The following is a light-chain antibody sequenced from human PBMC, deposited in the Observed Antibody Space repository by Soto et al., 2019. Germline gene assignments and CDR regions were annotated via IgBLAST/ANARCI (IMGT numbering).Light chain of an antibody. V-gene: IGKV3-20*01. Sequence: EIVLTQSPGTLSLSPGERATLSCRASQSVSSSYLAWYQQKPGQAPRLLIYGASSRASGIPDRFSSSGSGTDFTLTISRLEPEDFPVYYCQQYGSSPQTFGQGTKVEVK. J-gene: IGKJ1*01. CDR2: GAS. CDR1: QSVSSSY. CDR3: QQYGSSPQT.